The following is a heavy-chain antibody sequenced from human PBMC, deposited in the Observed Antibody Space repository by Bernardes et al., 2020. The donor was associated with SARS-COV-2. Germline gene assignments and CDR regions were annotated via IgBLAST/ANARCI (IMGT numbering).Heavy chain of an antibody. V-gene: IGHV5-51*01. Sequence: GASLKISCEGSGYSFTSHWIAWVRQTPGKGLEWMGTIYPGDSDTRYSPSFEGQVTISADKSISTAYLQWSSLKASDTAIYYCARPEIYSGYENWGQGTLVTVSS. CDR1: GYSFTSHW. J-gene: IGHJ4*02. CDR2: IYPGDSDT. CDR3: ARPEIYSGYEN. D-gene: IGHD5-12*01.